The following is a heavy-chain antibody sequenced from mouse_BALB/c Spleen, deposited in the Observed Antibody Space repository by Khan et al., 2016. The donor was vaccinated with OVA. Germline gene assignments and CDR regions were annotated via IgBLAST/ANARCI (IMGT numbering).Heavy chain of an antibody. J-gene: IGHJ2*01. D-gene: IGHD1-1*01. CDR3: ARRDLRWDVDY. CDR2: INPSTGYT. CDR1: GYTFINYW. Sequence: VQLQESGAELAKPGASVKMSCKASGYTFINYWILWVKQRPGQGLEWIGYINPSTGYTEYNQNFKDKATLTADKSSSTAYMQLSSLTSEDSAVYYCARRDLRWDVDYWGQGTTLTVSS. V-gene: IGHV1-7*01.